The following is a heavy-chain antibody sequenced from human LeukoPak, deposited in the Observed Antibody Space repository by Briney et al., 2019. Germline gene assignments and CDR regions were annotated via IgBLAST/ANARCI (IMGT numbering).Heavy chain of an antibody. J-gene: IGHJ4*02. Sequence: GGSLRLSCAASGFIITDHYMDWVRRAPGKGLEWVGRTRNKPNGYTTDYGTSVKGRFIVSRDDSENSLYLQMNGLKTEDTAVYYCVRGRHGDYFDSWGQGTLVTVSS. CDR2: TRNKPNGYTT. CDR1: GFIITDHY. CDR3: VRGRHGDYFDS. D-gene: IGHD3-3*01. V-gene: IGHV3-72*01.